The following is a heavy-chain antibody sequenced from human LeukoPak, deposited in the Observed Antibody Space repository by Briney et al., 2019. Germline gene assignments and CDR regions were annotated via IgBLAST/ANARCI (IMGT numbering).Heavy chain of an antibody. CDR2: ISSSNSYI. CDR1: GFTFSSYS. V-gene: IGHV3-21*01. D-gene: IGHD5-18*01. Sequence: GGSLRLSCAASGFTFSSYSMNWVRQAPGKGLEWVSYISSSNSYIYYADSVKGRFTISGDNAKNSLYLQMNSLRAEDTAVYYCARDPWDSYGYSRRYYFDYWGQGTLVTVSS. CDR3: ARDPWDSYGYSRRYYFDY. J-gene: IGHJ4*02.